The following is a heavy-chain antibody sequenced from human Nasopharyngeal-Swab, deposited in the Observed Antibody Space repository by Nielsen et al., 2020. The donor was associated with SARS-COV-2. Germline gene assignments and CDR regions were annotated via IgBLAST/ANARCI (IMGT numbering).Heavy chain of an antibody. CDR1: GYSFTSYW. CDR2: IYPGDSDT. CDR3: ARRDSSGYYGSGFDY. V-gene: IGHV5-51*01. J-gene: IGHJ4*02. D-gene: IGHD3-22*01. Sequence: GSLRLSCKGSGYSFTSYWIGWVRQMPGKGLEWMGIIYPGDSDTRYSPSFQGQVTISADKSISTAYLQWSSLKASDTAMYYCARRDSSGYYGSGFDYWGQGTLVTVSS.